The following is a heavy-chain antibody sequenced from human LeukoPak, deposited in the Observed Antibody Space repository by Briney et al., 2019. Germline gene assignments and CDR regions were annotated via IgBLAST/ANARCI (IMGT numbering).Heavy chain of an antibody. CDR2: ISGSGGST. J-gene: IGHJ4*02. CDR1: GFTFSSYA. V-gene: IGHV3-23*01. CDR3: AKTGAAAGTAGHYFDY. Sequence: GGSLRLSCAASGFTFSSYAMSWVRQAPGKGLEWVSAISGSGGSTYYADSVKGRFTISRDNSKNTLYLQMNSLRAEDTAVYYCAKTGAAAGTAGHYFDYWGQGTLVTVSS. D-gene: IGHD6-13*01.